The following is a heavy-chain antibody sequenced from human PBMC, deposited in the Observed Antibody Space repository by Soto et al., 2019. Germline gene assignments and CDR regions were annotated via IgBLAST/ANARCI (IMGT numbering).Heavy chain of an antibody. V-gene: IGHV4-59*01. CDR3: AIYTSGWYFDY. CDR1: GGSISSDQ. Sequence: SETLSLTCTVSGGSISSDQCSWIRQPPGKGLEWIGYIYYSGSTNYKPSLKSRVTISVDTSKSQFSLKLSSVTAADTAVYYCAIYTSGWYFDYWGQGTLVTVSS. CDR2: IYYSGST. J-gene: IGHJ4*02. D-gene: IGHD6-19*01.